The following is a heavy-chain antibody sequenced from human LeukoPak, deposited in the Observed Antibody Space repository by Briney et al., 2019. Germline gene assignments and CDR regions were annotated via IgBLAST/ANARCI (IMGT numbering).Heavy chain of an antibody. Sequence: ASVKVSCKASGYSFTSYGIRWVREAPGQGLEWMEWISAYNGNTNYAQKFQGRVTMTRDTSISTAYMELSRLRSDDTAVYYCARGAAYSNYGPDFDYWGQGTLVTVSS. CDR3: ARGAAYSNYGPDFDY. V-gene: IGHV1-18*01. J-gene: IGHJ4*02. CDR1: GYSFTSYG. CDR2: ISAYNGNT. D-gene: IGHD4-11*01.